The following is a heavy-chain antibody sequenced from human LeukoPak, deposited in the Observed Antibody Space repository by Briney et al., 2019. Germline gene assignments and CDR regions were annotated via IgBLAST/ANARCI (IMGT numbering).Heavy chain of an antibody. J-gene: IGHJ2*01. V-gene: IGHV6-1*01. Sequence: SQTLSLTCAISGDSVSSNSAAWNWIRQSPSRGLEWLGRTYYRSKWYNEYAVSVKSRITINPDTSKNQFSLQLNSVTPEDTAVYYCGSWGHDSGCFDLWGRGTLVTVSS. CDR1: GDSVSSNSAA. CDR3: GSWGHDSGCFDL. D-gene: IGHD3-16*01. CDR2: TYYRSKWYN.